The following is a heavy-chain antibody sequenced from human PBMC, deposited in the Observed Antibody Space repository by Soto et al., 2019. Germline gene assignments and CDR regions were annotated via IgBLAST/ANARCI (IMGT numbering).Heavy chain of an antibody. CDR1: GFTFSSYG. V-gene: IGHV3-33*01. CDR3: ARAKVGHTHYYYYYMDV. J-gene: IGHJ6*03. Sequence: GGSLRLSCAASGFTFSSYGMHWVRQAPGKGLEWVAVIWYDGSNKYYADSVKGRFTISRDNSKNTLYLQMNSLRAEDTAVYYCARAKVGHTHYYYYYMDVWGKGTTVTVSS. CDR2: IWYDGSNK.